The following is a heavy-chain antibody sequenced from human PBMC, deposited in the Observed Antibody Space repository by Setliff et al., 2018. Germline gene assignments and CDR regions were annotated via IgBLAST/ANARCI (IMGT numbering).Heavy chain of an antibody. CDR2: IIPIFGTA. J-gene: IGHJ5*02. CDR3: ASQGKLELRRWWFDP. V-gene: IGHV1-69*06. D-gene: IGHD1-7*01. Sequence: SVKVSCKASGGTFSSYAISWVRQAPGQGLEWMGRIIPIFGTANYAQKFQGRVTITADKSTSTAYMELSSLRSEDTAVYYCASQGKLELRRWWFDPWGQGTLVTVSS. CDR1: GGTFSSYA.